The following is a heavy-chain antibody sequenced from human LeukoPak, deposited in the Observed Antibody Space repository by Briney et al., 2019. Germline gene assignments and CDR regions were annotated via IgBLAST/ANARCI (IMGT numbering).Heavy chain of an antibody. CDR3: ARGHDFWSGYTFTYYFDY. D-gene: IGHD3-3*01. V-gene: IGHV1-2*02. Sequence: ASVKVSCKASGYTFTGYYMHWVRQAPGQGLEWMGWINPNSGGTNYAQKFQGRVTMTRDTSISTAYMELSRLRSDDTAVYYCARGHDFWSGYTFTYYFDYWGQGTLVTVSS. CDR1: GYTFTGYY. J-gene: IGHJ4*02. CDR2: INPNSGGT.